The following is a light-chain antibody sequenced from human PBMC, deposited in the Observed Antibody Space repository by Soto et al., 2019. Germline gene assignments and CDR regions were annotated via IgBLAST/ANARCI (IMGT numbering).Light chain of an antibody. V-gene: IGKV1-39*01. CDR2: AAS. CDR3: QQYNGLIT. CDR1: QSISTF. J-gene: IGKJ5*01. Sequence: DIQMTQSPSSLSASVGDRVTITCRASQSISTFLNWYQQKPGNAPKSLIYAASNLQSGVPSRFSGSGSGTEFTLTISSLQPDDFATYYCQQYNGLITFGQGTRLEIK.